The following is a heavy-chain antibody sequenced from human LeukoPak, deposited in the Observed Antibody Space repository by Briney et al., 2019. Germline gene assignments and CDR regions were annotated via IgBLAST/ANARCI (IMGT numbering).Heavy chain of an antibody. V-gene: IGHV1-69*04. J-gene: IGHJ4*02. Sequence: SVKVFCKASGGTFSSYAISWVRQAPGQGLEWMGRIIPILGIANYAQKFQGRVTITADKSTSTAYMELSSLRSEDTAVYYCARGGGAAAGALGYWGQGTLVTVSS. CDR2: IIPILGIA. CDR3: ARGGGAAAGALGY. D-gene: IGHD6-13*01. CDR1: GGTFSSYA.